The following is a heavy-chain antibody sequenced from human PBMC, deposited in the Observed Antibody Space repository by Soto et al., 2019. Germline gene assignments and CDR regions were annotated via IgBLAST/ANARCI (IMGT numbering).Heavy chain of an antibody. J-gene: IGHJ2*01. CDR3: VRDPSYGYRYFDL. Sequence: QVQLQGSGPGLVKPSETLSLTCTVAGGSISNYYWNWIRQPPGKGLEWIGYIYYSGNTNYSPSFEGRVTMSVDACKNQFSLKLTSVTAADTAMYYCVRDPSYGYRYFDLWGRGTLVTVSS. V-gene: IGHV4-59*01. CDR2: IYYSGNT. CDR1: GGSISNYY. D-gene: IGHD5-18*01.